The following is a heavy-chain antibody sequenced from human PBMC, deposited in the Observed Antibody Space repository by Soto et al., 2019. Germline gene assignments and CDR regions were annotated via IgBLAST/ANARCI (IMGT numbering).Heavy chain of an antibody. Sequence: EVQLVESGGGLVQPGGSLRLSCAASGFTFSDHYMDWVRQAPGKGLEWVGRTRNKANSYTTAYAASVKGRFTISRDDSKNSLYLQMNSLKTEDTAVYYCARRDYDSSGYYHWGQGTLVTVSS. V-gene: IGHV3-72*01. CDR2: TRNKANSYTT. D-gene: IGHD3-22*01. CDR3: ARRDYDSSGYYH. J-gene: IGHJ4*02. CDR1: GFTFSDHY.